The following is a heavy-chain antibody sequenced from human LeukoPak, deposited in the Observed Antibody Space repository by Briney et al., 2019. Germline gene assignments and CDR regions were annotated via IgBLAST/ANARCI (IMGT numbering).Heavy chain of an antibody. D-gene: IGHD3-22*01. CDR3: AKDLGVGYYDSSGYAGDY. CDR2: IRYDGSNK. Sequence: PGRSLRLSCAASGFTFSSFGMHWVRQAPGKGLEWVAFIRYDGSNKYYADSVKGRFTISRDNSKNTLYLQMNSLRAEDTAVYYCAKDLGVGYYDSSGYAGDYWGQGTLVTVSS. V-gene: IGHV3-30*02. CDR1: GFTFSSFG. J-gene: IGHJ4*02.